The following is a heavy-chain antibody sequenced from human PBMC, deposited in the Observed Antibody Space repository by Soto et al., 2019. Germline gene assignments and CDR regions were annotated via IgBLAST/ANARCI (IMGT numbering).Heavy chain of an antibody. CDR1: GDSISGSNW. Sequence: QVQLQESGPGLVKPSGTLSLTCAVSGDSISGSNWWSWVRQSPGKGLEWIGEIYHSGNTNYNPSLKGRAPVPVXXSKNQFSLRLNSVTAADTAVYYCVRVVWGVPAPGTSGWFDPWGQGTLVTVSS. CDR2: IYHSGNT. V-gene: IGHV4-4*02. D-gene: IGHD6-13*01. J-gene: IGHJ5*02. CDR3: VRVVWGVPAPGTSGWFDP.